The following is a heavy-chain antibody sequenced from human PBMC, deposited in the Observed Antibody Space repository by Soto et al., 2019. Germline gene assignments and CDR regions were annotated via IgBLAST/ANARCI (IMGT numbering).Heavy chain of an antibody. V-gene: IGHV4-30-4*01. Sequence: SETLSLTCTVSGGSISSGDSYWSWIRQPPGKGLEWIGSVSYSGSTYYNTSLKSRVTISVDTSKNRLSLKLSAVTAADTAVYYCASSEIQCSGGSCYSANFQHWGQGTLVTVSS. J-gene: IGHJ1*01. CDR2: VSYSGST. CDR3: ASSEIQCSGGSCYSANFQH. CDR1: GGSISSGDSY. D-gene: IGHD2-15*01.